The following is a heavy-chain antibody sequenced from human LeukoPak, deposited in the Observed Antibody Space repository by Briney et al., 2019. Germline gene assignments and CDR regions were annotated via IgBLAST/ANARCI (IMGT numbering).Heavy chain of an antibody. CDR1: GYTFTSYA. CDR2: INAGNGNT. V-gene: IGHV1-3*01. CDR3: ARDRGYCSSTSCYSNWFDP. D-gene: IGHD2-2*01. J-gene: IGHJ5*02. Sequence: ASVKVSCKASGYTFTSYAMHWVRQAPGQRLEWMGWINAGNGNTKYSQKFQGRVTITRDTPASTAYMELSSLRSEDTAVYYCARDRGYCSSTSCYSNWFDPWGQGTLVTVSS.